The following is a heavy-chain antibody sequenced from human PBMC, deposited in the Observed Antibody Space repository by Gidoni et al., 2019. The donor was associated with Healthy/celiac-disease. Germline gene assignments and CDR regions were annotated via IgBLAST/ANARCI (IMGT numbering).Heavy chain of an antibody. V-gene: IGHV3-33*01. CDR3: ARGSTGTPRGYFDY. D-gene: IGHD1-1*01. J-gene: IGHJ4*02. CDR2: IWYDGSNK. Sequence: AVIWYDGSNKYYADSVTGRFTISRDNSKNTLYLQMNSLRAEATAVYYCARGSTGTPRGYFDYCGQGTLVTVSS.